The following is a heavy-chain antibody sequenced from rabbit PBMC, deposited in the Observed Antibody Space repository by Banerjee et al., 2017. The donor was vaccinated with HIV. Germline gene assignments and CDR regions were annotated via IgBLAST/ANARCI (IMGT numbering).Heavy chain of an antibody. CDR3: ARGGVASTGYTYAFDP. D-gene: IGHD1-1*01. CDR2: INTSSGNT. Sequence: QEQLEESGGDLVKPEGSLTLTCTASGFSFSNKYVMCWVRQAPGKGLEWIACINTSSGNTVYATWAKGRFTITKTSSTTVTLQMTSLTAADTATYFCARGGVASTGYTYAFDPWGPGTLVTVS. CDR1: GFSFSNKYV. V-gene: IGHV1S45*01. J-gene: IGHJ2*01.